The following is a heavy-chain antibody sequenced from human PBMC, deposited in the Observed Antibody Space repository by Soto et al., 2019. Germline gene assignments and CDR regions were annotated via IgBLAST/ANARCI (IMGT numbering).Heavy chain of an antibody. Sequence: ASVKVSCKASGYTFTSYGISWVRQAPGQGLEWMGWISAYNGNTNYAQKLQGRVTMTTDTSTSTAYMELRSLRSDDTAVYYCAREEGSDYYDSSGPNNDYWGQGTLVTVSS. J-gene: IGHJ4*02. CDR3: AREEGSDYYDSSGPNNDY. D-gene: IGHD3-22*01. CDR1: GYTFTSYG. V-gene: IGHV1-18*01. CDR2: ISAYNGNT.